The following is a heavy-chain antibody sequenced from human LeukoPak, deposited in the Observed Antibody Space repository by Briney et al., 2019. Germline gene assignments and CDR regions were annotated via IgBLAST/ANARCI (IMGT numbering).Heavy chain of an antibody. D-gene: IGHD1-26*01. J-gene: IGHJ6*03. CDR3: ARHGTRYYYYYMDV. CDR2: INYSGST. V-gene: IGHV4-34*01. CDR1: GGSFSGYY. Sequence: PSETLSLTCAVYGGSFSGYYWTWIRQPPGRGLEWIGEINYSGSTKYNPSLKSRVTISVDTSKNQFSPKLSSVTAADTAVYYCARHGTRYYYYYMDVWGKGTTVTISS.